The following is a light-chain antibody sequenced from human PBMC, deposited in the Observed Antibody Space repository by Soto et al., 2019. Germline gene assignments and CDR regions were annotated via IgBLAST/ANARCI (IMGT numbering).Light chain of an antibody. CDR2: SDN. Sequence: QAVVTQPPSASGTPGQRVTISCSGSSSNIGSNPVSWYQQLPGTAPKSLIYSDNQRPSGDPDRISGSRSGTSASLAISGLQSEDEAEYYCAAWDDSLRGRVFGGGTKLTVL. CDR3: AAWDDSLRGRV. CDR1: SSNIGSNP. V-gene: IGLV1-44*01. J-gene: IGLJ2*01.